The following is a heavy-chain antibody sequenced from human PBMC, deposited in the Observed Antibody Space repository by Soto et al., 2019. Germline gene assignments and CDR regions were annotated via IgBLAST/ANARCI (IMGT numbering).Heavy chain of an antibody. J-gene: IGHJ6*02. V-gene: IGHV3-73*01. Sequence: PGGSLRLSCGASGFTFSGSAIHWVRQASGKGLEWVGRXRSKANSYATAYAASVKGRFTISRDDSKNTAYLQMNSLKTEDTAVYYCTRVGQGDNWNYGPYSYYYGMDVWGQGTTVTVSS. CDR2: XRSKANSYAT. D-gene: IGHD1-7*01. CDR1: GFTFSGSA. CDR3: TRVGQGDNWNYGPYSYYYGMDV.